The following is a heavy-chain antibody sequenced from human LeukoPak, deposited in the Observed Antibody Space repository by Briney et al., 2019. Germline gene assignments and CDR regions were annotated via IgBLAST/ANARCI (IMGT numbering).Heavy chain of an antibody. V-gene: IGHV4-34*01. Sequence: SETLSLTCAVYGGSFSGYYWSWIRQPPGKGLEWIGEINHSGSTNYNPSLKSRVTISVDTSKNQFSLKLSSVTAADTAVYYCARRVWGSYRYVAWFDPWGQGTLVTVSS. CDR1: GGSFSGYY. CDR3: ARRVWGSYRYVAWFDP. D-gene: IGHD3-16*02. J-gene: IGHJ5*02. CDR2: INHSGST.